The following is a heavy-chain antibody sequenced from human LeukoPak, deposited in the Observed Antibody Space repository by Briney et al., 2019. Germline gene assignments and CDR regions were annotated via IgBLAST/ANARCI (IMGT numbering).Heavy chain of an antibody. CDR1: GFTFSSYE. Sequence: GGSLRLSCAASGFTFSSYEMNWARQAPGKGLEWVSYISSSSSTIYYADSVKGRFTISRDNAKNSLYLQMNSLRAEDTAVYYCARERGVWFDPWGQGTLVTVSS. CDR3: ARERGVWFDP. V-gene: IGHV3-48*01. J-gene: IGHJ5*02. CDR2: ISSSSSTI. D-gene: IGHD3-16*01.